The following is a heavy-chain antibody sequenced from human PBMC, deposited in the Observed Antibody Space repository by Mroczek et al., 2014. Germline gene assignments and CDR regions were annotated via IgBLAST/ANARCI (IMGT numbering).Heavy chain of an antibody. CDR1: WLHQQCGYY. Sequence: QVQLQGVGPRTGEAFTDPVPHLHCLWWLHQQCGYYWSWIRQXPGKGLEWIGYIYYSGSTYYNPSLKSRVTISVDTSKNQFSLKLSSVTAADTAVYYCARDHLQSNCGGDYYEGARRDYYFDYWGQGTLVTVSS. V-gene: IGHV4-31*03. CDR2: IYYSGST. J-gene: IGHJ4*02. CDR3: ARDHLQSNCGGDYYEGARRDYYFDY. D-gene: IGHD2-21*02.